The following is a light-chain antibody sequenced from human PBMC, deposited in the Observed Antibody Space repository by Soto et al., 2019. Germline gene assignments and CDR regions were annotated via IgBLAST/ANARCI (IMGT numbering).Light chain of an antibody. V-gene: IGKV3D-11*02. Sequence: EVVLIHSPSTLSLSPGCRSALSCKASQSVHNFLAWYQQKPRQPPRLLIYGASNRAAGIPARFSGSGSGTDFTLPINSLETEDFAIYYCQQRSNWHTITFGQGTRLEI. J-gene: IGKJ5*01. CDR2: GAS. CDR1: QSVHNF. CDR3: QQRSNWHTIT.